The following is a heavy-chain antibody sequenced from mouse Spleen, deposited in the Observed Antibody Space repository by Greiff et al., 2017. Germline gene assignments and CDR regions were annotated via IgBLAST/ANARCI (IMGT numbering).Heavy chain of an antibody. CDR1: GYTFTSYW. J-gene: IGHJ2*01. CDR2: INPSSGYT. Sequence: VQRVESGAELAKPGASVKLSCKASGYTFTSYWMHWVKQRPGQGLEWIGYINPSSGYTKYNQKFKDKATLTADKSSSTAYMQLSSLTYEDSAVYYCARDYYGNLSFDYWGQGTTLTVSS. V-gene: IGHV1-7*01. D-gene: IGHD2-1*01. CDR3: ARDYYGNLSFDY.